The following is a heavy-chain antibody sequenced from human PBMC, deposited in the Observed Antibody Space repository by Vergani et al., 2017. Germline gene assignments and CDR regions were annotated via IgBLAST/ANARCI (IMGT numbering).Heavy chain of an antibody. J-gene: IGHJ6*03. V-gene: IGHV4-31*03. CDR1: GGSISSGDHC. CDR2: IFYSGTT. CDR3: ARVDTQVPATSHFYYMDV. D-gene: IGHD6-25*01. Sequence: QLQLHKSGPGLVKPSETLSLTCTLSGGSISSGDHCWTWIRQRPGEGLEWIGYIFYSGTTYDNPSLRSRLTISVDTSQNQFSLKLRSVTAADTAVYYCARVDTQVPATSHFYYMDVWGKGTTVVVSS.